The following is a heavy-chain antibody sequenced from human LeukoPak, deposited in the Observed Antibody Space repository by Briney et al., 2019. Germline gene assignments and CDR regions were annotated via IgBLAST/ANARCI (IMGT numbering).Heavy chain of an antibody. CDR1: GYTFTSYV. D-gene: IGHD6-6*01. V-gene: IGHV1-18*01. CDR3: ASSIAARQGFDY. CDR2: ISAYNGNT. J-gene: IGHJ4*02. Sequence: ASVKVSCKASGYTFTSYVIRWVRQAPGQGLEWMGWISAYNGNTNYAQKLQGRVTMTTDTSTSTAYMELRSLRSDDTAVYYCASSIAARQGFDYWGQGTLVTVSS.